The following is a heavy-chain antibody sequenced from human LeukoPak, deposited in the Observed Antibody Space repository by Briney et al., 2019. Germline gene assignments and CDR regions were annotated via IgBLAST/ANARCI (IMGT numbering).Heavy chain of an antibody. D-gene: IGHD6-19*01. CDR1: GGSISNYY. CDR2: IYYSGST. Sequence: PSETLSLTCTVPGGSISNYYWNWIRQPPGKGLEWIGYIYYSGSTNYNPSLKSRVTMSVDTSKNQFSLKLSSVTAADTAVYYCARVSVAGTYYFDYWGQGTLVTVSS. CDR3: ARVSVAGTYYFDY. V-gene: IGHV4-59*12. J-gene: IGHJ4*02.